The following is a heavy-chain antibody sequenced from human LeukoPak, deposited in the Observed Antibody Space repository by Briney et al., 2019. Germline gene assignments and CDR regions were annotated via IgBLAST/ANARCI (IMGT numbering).Heavy chain of an antibody. CDR2: ISSSDDGT. J-gene: IGHJ4*02. CDR1: GFTFSSYG. Sequence: PGGSLRLSCAASGFTFSSYGMSWVRQAPGKGLEWVSAISSSDDGTYYAKSVRGRFTISRDNSKNTLYLQMNSLRAEDTAVYYCAKEGGYFDWPFTFDYWGQGTLVTVSS. CDR3: AKEGGYFDWPFTFDY. D-gene: IGHD3-9*01. V-gene: IGHV3-23*01.